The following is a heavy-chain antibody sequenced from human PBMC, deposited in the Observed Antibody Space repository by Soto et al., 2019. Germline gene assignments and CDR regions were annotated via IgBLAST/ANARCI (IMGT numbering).Heavy chain of an antibody. CDR1: GFTFSSYS. CDR2: ISSSSSTI. Sequence: GGSLRLSCAASGFTFSSYSMNWVRQAPGKGLEWVSYISSSSSTIYYADSVKGRFTISRDNAKNSLSLQMNSLRAEDAAVYYCARVQLKYGAFDHWGQGTLVTVSS. D-gene: IGHD4-17*01. CDR3: ARVQLKYGAFDH. V-gene: IGHV3-48*01. J-gene: IGHJ4*02.